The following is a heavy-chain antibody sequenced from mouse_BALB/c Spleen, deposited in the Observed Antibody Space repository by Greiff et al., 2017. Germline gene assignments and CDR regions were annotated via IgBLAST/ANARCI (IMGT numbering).Heavy chain of an antibody. V-gene: IGHV5-6-5*01. CDR2: ISSGGST. Sequence: EVKLVESGGGLVKPGGSLKLSCAASGFTFSSYAMSWVRQTPEKRLEWVASISSGGSTYYPDSVKGRFTISRDNARNILYLQMSSLRSEDTAMYYCARGGELRFAYWGQGTLVTVSA. J-gene: IGHJ3*01. CDR1: GFTFSSYA. CDR3: ARGGELRFAY. D-gene: IGHD1-1*01.